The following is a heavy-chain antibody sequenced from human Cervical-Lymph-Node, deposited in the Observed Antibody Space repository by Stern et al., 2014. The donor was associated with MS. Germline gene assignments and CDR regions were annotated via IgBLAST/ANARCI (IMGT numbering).Heavy chain of an antibody. V-gene: IGHV1-69*18. Sequence: VQLVESGAEVKKPGSSVKVSCKVSGGTFSSYAISWVRQAPGQGLEWMGTILPVYSTPNYSQRFQSRVTVTADESTSTFYMELSSLTSDDTAVYYCARETRSGYNFDYWGQGALVTVSS. CDR1: GGTFSSYA. J-gene: IGHJ4*02. D-gene: IGHD5-24*01. CDR2: ILPVYSTP. CDR3: ARETRSGYNFDY.